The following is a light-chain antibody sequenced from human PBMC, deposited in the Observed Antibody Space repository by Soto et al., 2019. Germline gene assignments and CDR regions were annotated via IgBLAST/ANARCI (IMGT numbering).Light chain of an antibody. CDR1: QSVNNDY. J-gene: IGKJ4*01. Sequence: ETVLTQSPGTLSLSPGERATLSCRATQSVNNDYLAWYQQRPGLAPRLLIFGASGRATGIPDRFSGSGSGTDFTLTISRLEPEDFAIYYCQQHGTSPLTFGGGTKVDIK. CDR2: GAS. CDR3: QQHGTSPLT. V-gene: IGKV3-20*01.